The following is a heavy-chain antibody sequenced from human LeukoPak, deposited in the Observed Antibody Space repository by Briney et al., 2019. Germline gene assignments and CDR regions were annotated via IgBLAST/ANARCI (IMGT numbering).Heavy chain of an antibody. J-gene: IGHJ5*02. Sequence: ASVKVSCKASGYSFTSHYMHWVRQAPGQGLEWLGLINPSGSSTLYAQKFQGRVTMTRDMSTTTDYMELSRLRSDDTAVYYCARVWTYNWNSVGGSGWFDPWGQGTLVTVSS. CDR3: ARVWTYNWNSVGGSGWFDP. CDR2: INPSGSST. V-gene: IGHV1-46*01. D-gene: IGHD1-7*01. CDR1: GYSFTSHY.